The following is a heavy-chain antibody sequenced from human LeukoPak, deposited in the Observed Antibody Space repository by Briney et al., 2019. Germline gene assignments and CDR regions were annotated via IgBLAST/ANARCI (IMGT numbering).Heavy chain of an antibody. Sequence: SETLSLTCTVSGYSISTGYCWGWIRQTPGKGLEWIASIYHSGRTFYNPSLRSRVTISVQTSENQFSLKLKSVTAADTAVYYCARVLDYYVSGTYGFDYWGQGTLVTVSS. J-gene: IGHJ4*02. CDR2: IYHSGRT. D-gene: IGHD3-10*01. V-gene: IGHV4-38-2*02. CDR1: GYSISTGYC. CDR3: ARVLDYYVSGTYGFDY.